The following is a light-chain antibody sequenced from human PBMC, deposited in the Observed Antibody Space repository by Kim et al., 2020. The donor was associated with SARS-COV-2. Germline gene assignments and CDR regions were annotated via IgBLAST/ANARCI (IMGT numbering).Light chain of an antibody. J-gene: IGLJ2*01. V-gene: IGLV3-21*04. Sequence: SYELTQPPSVSVAPGKTATITCGGNNIGSKSVHWYQQKPGQAPVVVIFYDRDRPSGIPERFSGSNSGNTATLTISRVEAGDEAEYYCHVWDSGSYQVFGGGTQLTVL. CDR2: YDR. CDR1: NIGSKS. CDR3: HVWDSGSYQV.